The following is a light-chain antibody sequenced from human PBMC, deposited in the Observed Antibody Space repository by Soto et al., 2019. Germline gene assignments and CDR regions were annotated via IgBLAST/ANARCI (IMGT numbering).Light chain of an antibody. CDR3: LQGRYWPS. J-gene: IGKJ2*03. Sequence: DVAMNQSPLSLSVTLGQPASISCTSSLSLVNSDGNSYLNWFHQRPGQSPRRLLYKASNRDSGVPVRFSGSGSGTDFALKISRVEAEDVGIYYCLQGRYWPSFGQATRMVI. CDR2: KAS. CDR1: LSLVNSDGNSY. V-gene: IGKV2-30*01.